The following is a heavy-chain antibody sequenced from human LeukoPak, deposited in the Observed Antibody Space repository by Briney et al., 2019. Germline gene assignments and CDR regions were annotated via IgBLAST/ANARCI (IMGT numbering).Heavy chain of an antibody. Sequence: AASVKVSCKASGGTFSSYAISWVRQAPGQGLEWMGRIIPIFGTANYAQKFQGRVTITKDESTSTAYMELSSLRSEDTAVYYCARDQGLYYYDSSGYLDYWGQGTLVTVSS. CDR3: ARDQGLYYYDSSGYLDY. CDR2: IIPIFGTA. CDR1: GGTFSSYA. V-gene: IGHV1-69*05. J-gene: IGHJ4*02. D-gene: IGHD3-22*01.